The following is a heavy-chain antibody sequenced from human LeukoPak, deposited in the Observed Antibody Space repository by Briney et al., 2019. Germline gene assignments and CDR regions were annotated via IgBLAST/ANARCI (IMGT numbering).Heavy chain of an antibody. Sequence: PSETLSLTCTVSGGSISSYYWSWIRQPPGKGLEWIGYISYTGSTNYNPSLKSRVTISGDTSKNQFSLKLTSVTAADTAVYYCARDSSIWYRGAFDYWGQGTLVTVSS. CDR1: GGSISSYY. J-gene: IGHJ4*02. D-gene: IGHD6-13*01. CDR3: ARDSSIWYRGAFDY. V-gene: IGHV4-59*01. CDR2: ISYTGST.